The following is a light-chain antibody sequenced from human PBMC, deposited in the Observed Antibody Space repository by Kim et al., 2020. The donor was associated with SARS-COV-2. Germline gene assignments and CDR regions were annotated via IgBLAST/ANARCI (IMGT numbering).Light chain of an antibody. CDR3: LQHKTFPYT. CDR1: QDISYF. J-gene: IGKJ2*01. Sequence: MSASVGDRVTITCRASQDISYFLAWIQQKPGKAPKRLIYGASTLQSGVPSRFSGSGSGTEFTLTISSLQPEDFATYFCLQHKTFPYTFGQGTKLDIK. CDR2: GAS. V-gene: IGKV1-17*03.